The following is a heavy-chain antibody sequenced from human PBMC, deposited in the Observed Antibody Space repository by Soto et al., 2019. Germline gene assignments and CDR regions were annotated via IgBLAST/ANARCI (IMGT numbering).Heavy chain of an antibody. J-gene: IGHJ4*02. D-gene: IGHD6-13*01. CDR2: ISSSSSYI. CDR1: GFTFSSYS. V-gene: IGHV3-21*01. Sequence: GGSLRLSCAASGFTFSSYSMNWVRQAPGKGLEWVSSISSSSSYIYYADSVKGRFTISRDNAKNSLYLQMNSLRAEDTAVYYCARADSSRTVGGFDYWGQGTLVTVSS. CDR3: ARADSSRTVGGFDY.